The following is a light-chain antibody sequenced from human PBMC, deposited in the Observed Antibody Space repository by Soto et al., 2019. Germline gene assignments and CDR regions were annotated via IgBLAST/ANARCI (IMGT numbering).Light chain of an antibody. CDR1: SSDVGGYNY. Sequence: QSALTQPASVSGSPGQSITISCTGTSSDVGGYNYVSWYQQHPGKAPKLMIYDVRNRASGASNRFSGSKSGNTASLTISGLQAEDEADYYCTSYTSSSTLYGFGTGTRSPS. J-gene: IGLJ1*01. CDR3: TSYTSSSTLYG. V-gene: IGLV2-14*01. CDR2: DVR.